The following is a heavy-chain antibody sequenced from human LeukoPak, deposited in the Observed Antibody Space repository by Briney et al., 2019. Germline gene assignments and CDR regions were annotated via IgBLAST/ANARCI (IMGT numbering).Heavy chain of an antibody. J-gene: IGHJ4*02. CDR2: IYHSGGT. Sequence: SETLSLTCTVSGYSISSGYYWGWIRQPPGKGLEWIGSIYHSGGTYYNPSLKSRVTISVDTSKNQFSLKLSSVTAADTAVYYCARLVVVPAAIRGGLFDYWGQGTLVTVSS. CDR3: ARLVVVPAAIRGGLFDY. D-gene: IGHD2-2*02. CDR1: GYSISSGYY. V-gene: IGHV4-38-2*02.